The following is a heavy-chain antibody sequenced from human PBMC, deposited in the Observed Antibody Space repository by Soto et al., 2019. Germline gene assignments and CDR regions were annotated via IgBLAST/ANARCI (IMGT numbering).Heavy chain of an antibody. CDR1: GFTFSSYG. J-gene: IGHJ1*01. V-gene: IGHV3-30*18. CDR3: AKDKAQVYFQH. CDR2: ISYDGSNK. D-gene: IGHD6-6*01. Sequence: GGSLRLSCAASGFTFSSYGMHWVRQAPGKGLEWVAVISYDGSNKYYADSVKGRFTISRDNSKNTLYLQMNSLRAEDTAVYYCAKDKAQVYFQHWGQGTLVTVSS.